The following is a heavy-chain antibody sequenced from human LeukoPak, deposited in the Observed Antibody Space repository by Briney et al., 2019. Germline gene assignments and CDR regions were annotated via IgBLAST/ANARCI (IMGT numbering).Heavy chain of an antibody. V-gene: IGHV4-59*01. CDR3: AREYVLLWFGESYNWFDP. D-gene: IGHD3-10*01. Sequence: SETLSLTCTVSGGSISSYYWSWIRQPPGKGLEWIGYTYYSGSTNYNPSLKSRVTISVDTSKNQFSLKLSSVTAADTAVYYCAREYVLLWFGESYNWFDPWGQGTLVTVSS. CDR1: GGSISSYY. J-gene: IGHJ5*02. CDR2: TYYSGST.